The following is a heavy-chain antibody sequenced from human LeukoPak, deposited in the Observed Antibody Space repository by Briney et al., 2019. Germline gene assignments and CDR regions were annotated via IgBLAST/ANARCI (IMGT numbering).Heavy chain of an antibody. CDR1: GASVNTGTYF. D-gene: IGHD3-3*01. CDR2: FHTSEGT. J-gene: IGHJ5*02. V-gene: IGHV4-61*02. Sequence: SQTLSLTCAVSGASVNTGTYFWTWVRQPAGKALEWIGRFHTSEGTHYNPSLESRVTISVDTSKNHFSLEMTSVTAADTAVYYCASTVFGVTYNWLDPWGQGTLVTASS. CDR3: ASTVFGVTYNWLDP.